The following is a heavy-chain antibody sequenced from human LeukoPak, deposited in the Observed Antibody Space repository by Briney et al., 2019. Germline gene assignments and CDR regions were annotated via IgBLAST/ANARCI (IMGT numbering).Heavy chain of an antibody. J-gene: IGHJ4*02. D-gene: IGHD3-3*01. Sequence: SETLSLTCAVNGGSFSDYYWSWIRQPPGKGLEWIGYIYYSGSTYYNPSLKSRVTISVDTSKNQFSLKLSSVTAADTAVYYCARDQSGILDYWGQGTLVTVSS. CDR1: GGSFSDYY. V-gene: IGHV4-30-4*01. CDR3: ARDQSGILDY. CDR2: IYYSGST.